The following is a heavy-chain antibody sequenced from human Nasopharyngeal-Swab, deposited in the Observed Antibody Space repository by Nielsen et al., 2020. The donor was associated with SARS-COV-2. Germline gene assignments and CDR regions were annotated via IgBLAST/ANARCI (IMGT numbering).Heavy chain of an antibody. Sequence: ASVKVSCKVSGYTLTELSMHWVRQAPGQGLEWMGWMNPNSGNTGYAQKFQGRVTMTRNTSISTAYMELSSLRSEDTAVYYCARGFIVATIFHYYYYMDVWGKGTTVTVSS. CDR1: GYTLTELS. V-gene: IGHV1-8*01. CDR2: MNPNSGNT. D-gene: IGHD5-12*01. CDR3: ARGFIVATIFHYYYYMDV. J-gene: IGHJ6*03.